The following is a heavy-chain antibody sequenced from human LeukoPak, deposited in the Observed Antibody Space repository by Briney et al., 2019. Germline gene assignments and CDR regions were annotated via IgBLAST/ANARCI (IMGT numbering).Heavy chain of an antibody. CDR1: AFTVSGNY. CDR2: IFSGVST. V-gene: IGHV3-53*01. CDR3: ARFAFWDCSSTSCPDY. Sequence: GGSLRLSCAASAFTVSGNYMIWVRQAPGKGLKGVSVIFSGVSTYSADSVKGRFTVSRDNSKNTLYLHMSSLSAEDTAVYYCARFAFWDCSSTSCPDYWGQGNLVTVSS. J-gene: IGHJ4*02. D-gene: IGHD2-2*01.